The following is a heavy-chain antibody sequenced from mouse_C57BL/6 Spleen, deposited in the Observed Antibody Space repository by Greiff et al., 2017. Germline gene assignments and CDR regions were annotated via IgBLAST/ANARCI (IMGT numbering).Heavy chain of an antibody. J-gene: IGHJ2*01. CDR1: GYTFTSYG. Sequence: VQLMESGAELARPGASVKLSCKASGYTFTSYGISWVKQRTGQGLEWIGEIYPRSGNTYYNEKFKGKATLTADKSSSTAYMELRSLTSEDSAVYFCARWGNWSYYFDDWGQGTTLTVSS. D-gene: IGHD2-1*01. CDR3: ARWGNWSYYFDD. CDR2: IYPRSGNT. V-gene: IGHV1-81*01.